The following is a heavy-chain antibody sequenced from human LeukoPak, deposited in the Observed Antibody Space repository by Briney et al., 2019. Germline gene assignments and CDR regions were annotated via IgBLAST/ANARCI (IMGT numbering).Heavy chain of an antibody. D-gene: IGHD2-2*01. Sequence: GGSLRLSCSASGFTFSRYPMHWVRQAPGKGLAYVSAISSNGGSTYYADSVKGRFTISRDNSKNTLYLQMSSLRAEDTAVYYCVMLGCSSTSCYLIGDYWGQGTLVTVSS. CDR3: VMLGCSSTSCYLIGDY. J-gene: IGHJ4*02. V-gene: IGHV3-64D*06. CDR1: GFTFSRYP. CDR2: ISSNGGST.